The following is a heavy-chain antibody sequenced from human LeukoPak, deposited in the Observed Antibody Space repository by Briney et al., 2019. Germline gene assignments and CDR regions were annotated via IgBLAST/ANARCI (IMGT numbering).Heavy chain of an antibody. Sequence: SGPALVKPTQTLTLTCTFSGFSLSTSGMCVSWIRQPPGKALEWLARIDWDDDKYSSTSLKTKLTISKDTSKNQVVLTMTNMDPVDTATYYCARSLPPGYYDSSGSDAFDIWGQGTMVTVSS. CDR2: IDWDDDK. V-gene: IGHV2-70*11. J-gene: IGHJ3*02. CDR3: ARSLPPGYYDSSGSDAFDI. CDR1: GFSLSTSGMC. D-gene: IGHD3-22*01.